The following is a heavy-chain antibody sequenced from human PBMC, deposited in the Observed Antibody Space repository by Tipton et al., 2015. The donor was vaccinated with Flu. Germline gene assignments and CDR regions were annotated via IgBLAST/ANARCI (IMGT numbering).Heavy chain of an antibody. CDR3: VRQSQSMGNYPIGGMDI. D-gene: IGHD3-22*01. CDR2: IYPGDSET. Sequence: QLVQSGAGVRKPGESLKISCKASGYSFTNYWVGWVRQMPAKGLEWMGVIYPGDSETTYSPAFQGQVTMSADKSITTAYLQWSSLKASDTAIYYCVRQSQSMGNYPIGGMDIWGQGTTVAVSS. CDR1: GYSFTNYW. V-gene: IGHV5-51*01. J-gene: IGHJ6*02.